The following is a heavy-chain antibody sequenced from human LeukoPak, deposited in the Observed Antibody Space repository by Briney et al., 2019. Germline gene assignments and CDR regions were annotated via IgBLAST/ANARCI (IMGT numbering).Heavy chain of an antibody. CDR2: IIPIFGTA. D-gene: IGHD4-17*01. CDR3: ASYGDYEYYFDY. V-gene: IGHV1-69*13. Sequence: SVKVSCKASGGAFSSYAMSWVRQAPGQGLEWMGGIIPIFGTANYAQKFQGRVTITADESTSTAYMELSSLRSEDTAVYYCASYGDYEYYFDYWGQGTLVTVSS. CDR1: GGAFSSYA. J-gene: IGHJ4*02.